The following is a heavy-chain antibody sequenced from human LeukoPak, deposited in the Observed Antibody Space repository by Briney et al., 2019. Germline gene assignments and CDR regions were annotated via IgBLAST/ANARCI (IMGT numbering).Heavy chain of an antibody. CDR2: IYYSGST. CDR1: GGSISSYY. V-gene: IGHV4-59*01. D-gene: IGHD4-17*01. CDR3: ARDLTTVTTAHDAFDI. J-gene: IGHJ3*02. Sequence: SETLSLTCTVSGGSISSYYWSWVRQPPGKGLEWIGYIYYSGSTNYNPSLKSRVTISVATSKNQFSLKLSSVTDADTAVYYCARDLTTVTTAHDAFDIWAQGTIVTAPS.